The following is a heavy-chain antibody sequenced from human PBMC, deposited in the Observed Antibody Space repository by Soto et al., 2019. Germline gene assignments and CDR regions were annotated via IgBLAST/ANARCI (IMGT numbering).Heavy chain of an antibody. CDR2: ISYDGSNK. Sequence: QVQLVESGGGVVQPGRSLRLSCAASGFTFSSYGMHWVRQAPGKGLEWVAVISYDGSNKYYADSVKGRFTISRDNSKNTLYLQMNSLRAEDTAVYYCANYGDYVDYWGQGTLVTVSS. CDR3: ANYGDYVDY. D-gene: IGHD4-17*01. J-gene: IGHJ4*02. V-gene: IGHV3-30*18. CDR1: GFTFSSYG.